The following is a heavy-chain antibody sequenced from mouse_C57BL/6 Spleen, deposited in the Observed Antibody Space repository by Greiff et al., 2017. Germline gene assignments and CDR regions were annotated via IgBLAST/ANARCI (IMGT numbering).Heavy chain of an antibody. V-gene: IGHV1-59*01. CDR2: IDPSDSYT. Sequence: VQLQQPGAELVRPGTSVKLSCKASGYTFTSYWMHWVKQRPGQGLEWIGVIDPSDSYTNYNQKFKGKATLTVATSSSTAYMQLRSLTSEDSAVYYCARLEYYSSSPYAKDYWGQGTSGTVST. D-gene: IGHD1-1*01. CDR3: ARLEYYSSSPYAKDY. CDR1: GYTFTSYW. J-gene: IGHJ4*01.